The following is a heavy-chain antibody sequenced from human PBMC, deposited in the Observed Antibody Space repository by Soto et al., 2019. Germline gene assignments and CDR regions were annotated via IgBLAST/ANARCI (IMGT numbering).Heavy chain of an antibody. Sequence: QVQVVQSGAEVKKPGASVKVSCKASGYTFTDYHMQWVRQAPGQGLEWMGWINPNSGGTNYAQKYQARVTMTWDTSTSTAYMELSSLTSDDMAVYYCARSRRSHDASDIWGQGTMVTVSS. CDR1: GYTFTDYH. V-gene: IGHV1-2*02. CDR3: ARSRRSHDASDI. J-gene: IGHJ3*02. D-gene: IGHD1-26*01. CDR2: INPNSGGT.